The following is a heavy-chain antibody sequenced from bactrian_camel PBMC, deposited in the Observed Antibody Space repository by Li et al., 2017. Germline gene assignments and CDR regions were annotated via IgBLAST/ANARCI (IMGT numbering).Heavy chain of an antibody. J-gene: IGHJ4*01. Sequence: VQLVESGGESVQVGESLKLSCAISRATFSSYCMAWFRQAPGEEREGVAPINSDGTTTGREGVASIDSDGTTRYVDSVKDRFTVSYDNAKNTLYLRMDKMKPEDTAMYYCAAERTLLCDYARDFPYLGQGTQVTVS. D-gene: IGHD4*01. CDR1: RATFSSYC. V-gene: IGHV3S26*01. CDR2: INSDGTTTGREGVASIDSDGTT.